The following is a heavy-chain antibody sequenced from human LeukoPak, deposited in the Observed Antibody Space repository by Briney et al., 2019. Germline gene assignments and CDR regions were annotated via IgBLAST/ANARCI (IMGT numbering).Heavy chain of an antibody. CDR3: ARDSPYYYDSSGYYPLFDY. D-gene: IGHD3-22*01. V-gene: IGHV3-21*01. J-gene: IGHJ4*02. CDR2: ISSSSSYI. Sequence: GGSLRLSCAASGFTFSSYSMNWVRQAPGKGLEWVSSISSSSSYIYYADSVKGRFTISRDNAKNSLYLQMNSLRAEDTAVYYCARDSPYYYDSSGYYPLFDYRGQGTLVTVSS. CDR1: GFTFSSYS.